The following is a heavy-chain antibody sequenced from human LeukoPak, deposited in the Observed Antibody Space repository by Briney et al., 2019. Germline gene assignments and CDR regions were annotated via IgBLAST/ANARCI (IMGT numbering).Heavy chain of an antibody. Sequence: GESLKISCKGSGYTFTSYFIGWVRQMPGKGLEWMGIIYPGDSDTRYSPSFQGQVTISADKSISTAFLQWSSLKASDTAMHYCARGDSGSYSVYWGQGTLVTVSS. CDR1: GYTFTSYF. V-gene: IGHV5-51*01. CDR2: IYPGDSDT. D-gene: IGHD3-10*01. CDR3: ARGDSGSYSVY. J-gene: IGHJ4*02.